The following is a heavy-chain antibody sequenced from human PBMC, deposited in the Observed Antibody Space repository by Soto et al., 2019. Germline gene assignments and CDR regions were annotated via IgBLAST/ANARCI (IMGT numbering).Heavy chain of an antibody. CDR2: IYPGDSDT. V-gene: IGHV5-51*01. CDR1: GYSFTSYW. D-gene: IGHD5-18*01. J-gene: IGHJ6*02. Sequence: GESLKISCKGSGYSFTSYWIGWVRQMPGKGLEWMGIIYPGDSDTRYSPYFQGQVTISADKSISPAYLQWISLKASDTAMYYCARQVDTAMVSTRQQYYYYGMDVWVQWTTVTVSS. CDR3: ARQVDTAMVSTRQQYYYYGMDV.